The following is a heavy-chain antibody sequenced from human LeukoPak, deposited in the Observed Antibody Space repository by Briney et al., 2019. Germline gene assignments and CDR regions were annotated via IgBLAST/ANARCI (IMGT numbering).Heavy chain of an antibody. CDR2: IYYSGST. CDR3: ARGNGDLPR. V-gene: IGHV4-59*11. D-gene: IGHD4-17*01. J-gene: IGHJ4*02. Sequence: PSETLSLTCVVSGGSLSTHHWSWIRQPPGKGLEWIGYIYYSGSTNYNPSLKSRVTISVDTSKNQFSLKLSSVTAADTAVYYCARGNGDLPRWGQGTLVTVSS. CDR1: GGSLSTHH.